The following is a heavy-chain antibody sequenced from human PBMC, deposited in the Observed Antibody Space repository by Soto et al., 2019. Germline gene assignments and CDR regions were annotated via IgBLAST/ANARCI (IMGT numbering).Heavy chain of an antibody. Sequence: QVQLVESGGGVVLPGGSLRISCAASGFPFSVYGMHWVRQAPGKGLEWVAVTWYDGTNKYYAESVKGRFIISRDNSKNTLYLQMNSLRAEDTAVYHCVRPQGDYGDYLRAFDIWGPGTTVTVSS. CDR2: TWYDGTNK. CDR3: VRPQGDYGDYLRAFDI. J-gene: IGHJ3*02. V-gene: IGHV3-33*01. CDR1: GFPFSVYG. D-gene: IGHD4-17*01.